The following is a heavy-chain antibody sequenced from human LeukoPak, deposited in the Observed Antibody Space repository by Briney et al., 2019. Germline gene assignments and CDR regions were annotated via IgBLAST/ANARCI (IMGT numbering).Heavy chain of an antibody. CDR1: GGTFSSYA. V-gene: IGHV1-69*13. D-gene: IGHD6-13*01. CDR3: AATAAAGTATLNY. J-gene: IGHJ4*02. CDR2: IIPIFGTA. Sequence: VASVKVSCKASGGTFSSYAISWVRQAPGQGLEWMGGIIPIFGTANYAQKFQGRVTITADESTSTAYMELSSLRSEDTAVYYCAATAAAGTATLNYWGQGTLVTVSS.